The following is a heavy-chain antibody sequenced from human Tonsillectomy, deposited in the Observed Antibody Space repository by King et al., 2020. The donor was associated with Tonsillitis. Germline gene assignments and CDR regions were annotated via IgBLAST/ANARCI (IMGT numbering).Heavy chain of an antibody. CDR3: ATLLVDSGSYYNNWFDH. J-gene: IGHJ5*02. Sequence: VQLVESGGGVVQPGRSLRLSCAASGFIFSNYTMHWGRQTPGKGLEWGAVISADGRNKYYANSVKGRFTISRYNYKKTLYLRMSSQRAEDTAVYYCATLLVDSGSYYNNWFDHWGQGTLVTVSS. CDR1: GFIFSNYT. CDR2: ISADGRNK. V-gene: IGHV3-30*04. D-gene: IGHD3-10*01.